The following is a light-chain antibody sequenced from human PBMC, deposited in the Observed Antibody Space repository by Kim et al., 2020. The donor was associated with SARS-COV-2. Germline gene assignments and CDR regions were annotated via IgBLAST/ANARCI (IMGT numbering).Light chain of an antibody. Sequence: LSPGERATLSCSASQLVPGLYVAWYQQIPGQAPWLLMYGTSTTAPGIPDRFSGSGSGTDFTLSISRLELEDFAVYFCQQYGSAPYTFGQGTKLEI. CDR1: QLVPGLY. CDR3: QQYGSAPYT. CDR2: GTS. V-gene: IGKV3-20*01. J-gene: IGKJ2*01.